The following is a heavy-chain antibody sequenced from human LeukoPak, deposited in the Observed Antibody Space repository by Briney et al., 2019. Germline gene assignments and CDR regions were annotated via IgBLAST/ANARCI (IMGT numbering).Heavy chain of an antibody. CDR2: ISSSGSTI. D-gene: IGHD6-19*01. Sequence: GGSLRLSCAASGFTFSDYYMSWIRQAPGMGLEWVSYISSSGSTIYYADSVKGRFTISRDNAKNSLNLQMNSLRAEDTAVYYCARDVSSGWYRDYWGQGTLVTVSS. V-gene: IGHV3-11*04. J-gene: IGHJ4*02. CDR1: GFTFSDYY. CDR3: ARDVSSGWYRDY.